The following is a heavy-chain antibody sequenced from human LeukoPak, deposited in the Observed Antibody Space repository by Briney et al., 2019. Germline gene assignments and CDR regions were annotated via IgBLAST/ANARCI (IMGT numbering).Heavy chain of an antibody. J-gene: IGHJ3*02. CDR3: ARYEANYDILTGYTADAFDI. V-gene: IGHV4-59*05. CDR2: IYYSGST. CDR1: GGSISSYY. D-gene: IGHD3-9*01. Sequence: PSETLSLTCTVSGGSISSYYWSWIRQPAGKGLEWIGSIYYSGSTYYNPSLKSRVTISVDTSKNQFSLKLSSVTAADTAVYYCARYEANYDILTGYTADAFDIWGQGTMVTVSS.